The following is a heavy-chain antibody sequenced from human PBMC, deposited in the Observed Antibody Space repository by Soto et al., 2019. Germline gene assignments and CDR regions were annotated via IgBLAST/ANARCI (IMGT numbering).Heavy chain of an antibody. CDR3: ARVSYSYGFYYFDY. CDR2: IIPIFGTA. V-gene: IGHV1-69*13. D-gene: IGHD5-18*01. CDR1: GGTFSSYA. J-gene: IGHJ4*02. Sequence: SVKVSCKASGGTFSSYAISWVRQAPGQGLEWMGGIIPIFGTANYAQKFQGRVTITADESTSTAYMELSSLRSEDTAVYYCARVSYSYGFYYFDYWGRGTLVTVSS.